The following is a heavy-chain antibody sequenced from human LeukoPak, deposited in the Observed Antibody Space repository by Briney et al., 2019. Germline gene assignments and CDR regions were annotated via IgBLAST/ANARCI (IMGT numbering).Heavy chain of an antibody. CDR1: GGSISSGDYY. V-gene: IGHV4-30-4*08. Sequence: SSQTLSLTCTVSGGSISSGDYYWSWIRQPPGKGLEWIGYIYYSGSTYYNPSLKSRVTISVDTSKNQFSLKLSSVTAADTAVYYCARQTGDIDNWFDPWGQGTLVTVSS. J-gene: IGHJ5*02. D-gene: IGHD7-27*01. CDR3: ARQTGDIDNWFDP. CDR2: IYYSGST.